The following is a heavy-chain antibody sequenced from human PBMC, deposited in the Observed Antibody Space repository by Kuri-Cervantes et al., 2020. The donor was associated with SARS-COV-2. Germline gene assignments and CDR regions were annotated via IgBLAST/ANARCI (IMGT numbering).Heavy chain of an antibody. J-gene: IGHJ5*02. D-gene: IGHD2-2*01. V-gene: IGHV4-39*01. Sequence: SETLSLTCTVSGGSISSSSYYWGWIRQPPGKGLEWIGSIYYSGSTYYNPSLKSRVTISVDTSKNQFSLKLSSVTAADTAVYYCARRTNVGVVPVFDPWGQGTLVTVS. CDR2: IYYSGST. CDR3: ARRTNVGVVPVFDP. CDR1: GGSISSSSYY.